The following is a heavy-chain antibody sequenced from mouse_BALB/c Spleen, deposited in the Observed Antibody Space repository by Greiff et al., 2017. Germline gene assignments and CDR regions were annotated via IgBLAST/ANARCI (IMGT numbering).Heavy chain of an antibody. CDR1: GFTFTDYY. CDR2: IRNKANGYTT. CDR3: ARDTLGSSYDY. V-gene: IGHV7-3*02. Sequence: EVHLVESGGGLVQPGGSLRLSCATSGFTFTDYYMSWVRQPPGKALEWLGFIRNKANGYTTEYSASVKGRFTISRDNSQSILYLQMNTLRAEDSATYYCARDTLGSSYDYWGQGTTLTVSS. J-gene: IGHJ2*01. D-gene: IGHD1-1*01.